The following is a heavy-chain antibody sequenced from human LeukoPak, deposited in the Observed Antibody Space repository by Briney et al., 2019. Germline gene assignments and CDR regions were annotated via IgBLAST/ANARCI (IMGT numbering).Heavy chain of an antibody. V-gene: IGHV1-8*02. Sequence: ASVKVSCKASGYTFTGYYMHWVRQAPGQGLEWMGWMNPNSGNTGYAQKFQGRVTMTRNTSISTAYMELSSLRSEDTAVYYCARARKYDFWSGFRIMDVWGQGTTVTVSS. CDR2: MNPNSGNT. CDR1: GYTFTGYY. CDR3: ARARKYDFWSGFRIMDV. D-gene: IGHD3-3*01. J-gene: IGHJ6*02.